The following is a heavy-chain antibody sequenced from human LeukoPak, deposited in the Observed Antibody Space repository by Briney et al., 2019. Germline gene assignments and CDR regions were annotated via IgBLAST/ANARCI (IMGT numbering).Heavy chain of an antibody. CDR1: GGSISSSSYY. V-gene: IGHV4-61*01. D-gene: IGHD3-16*02. CDR2: IYYSGST. J-gene: IGHJ4*02. CDR3: ARGPLNYDYVWGSYRPYYFDY. Sequence: SETLSLTCTVSGGSISSSSYYWSWIRQPPGKGLEWIGYIYYSGSTNYNPSLKSRVTISVDTSKNQFSLKLSSVTAADTAVYYCARGPLNYDYVWGSYRPYYFDYWGQGTLVTVSS.